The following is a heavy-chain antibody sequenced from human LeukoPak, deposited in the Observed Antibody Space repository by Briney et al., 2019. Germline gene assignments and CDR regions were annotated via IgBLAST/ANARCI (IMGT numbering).Heavy chain of an antibody. CDR1: GGSVSRLY. J-gene: IGHJ6*03. V-gene: IGHV4-4*07. CDR3: ARDGGSSHAYYYYYMDV. Sequence: SETLSLTCIVSGGSVSRLYGSWVRQPAGKGLEWIGRIYARGRTNYNPSLKSRVTLSVDTSKNQCSLKLCSVTAADTAVYYCARDGGSSHAYYYYYMDVWGKGTTVTVSS. D-gene: IGHD2-2*01. CDR2: IYARGRT.